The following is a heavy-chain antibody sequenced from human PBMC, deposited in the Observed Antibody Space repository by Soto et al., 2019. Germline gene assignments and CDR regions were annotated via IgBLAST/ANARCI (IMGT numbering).Heavy chain of an antibody. Sequence: SVKVSCKASGGTFSSYAISWVRQAPGQGLEWMGGIIPIFGTANYAQKFQGRFTITADESTSTAYMELSSLRSEDTAVYYCAARKDTAMAPFDYWGQGTLVTVSS. CDR2: IIPIFGTA. D-gene: IGHD5-18*01. CDR1: GGTFSSYA. J-gene: IGHJ4*02. CDR3: AARKDTAMAPFDY. V-gene: IGHV1-69*13.